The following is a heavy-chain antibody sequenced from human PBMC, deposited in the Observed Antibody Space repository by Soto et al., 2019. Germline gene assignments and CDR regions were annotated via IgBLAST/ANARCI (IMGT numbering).Heavy chain of an antibody. Sequence: EVQLVESGGGLVKPGGSLRLSCAASGFTFTSYTMNWVRQPPGKGLEWVSAISSDSFYIYYADSVKGRFTISRDNAKNSLYLQMNSPRAEDTAVYYCARDSSPLGLDAFNIWGPGTMVTVSS. CDR1: GFTFTSYT. CDR2: ISSDSFYI. J-gene: IGHJ3*02. CDR3: ARDSSPLGLDAFNI. V-gene: IGHV3-21*01. D-gene: IGHD3-16*01.